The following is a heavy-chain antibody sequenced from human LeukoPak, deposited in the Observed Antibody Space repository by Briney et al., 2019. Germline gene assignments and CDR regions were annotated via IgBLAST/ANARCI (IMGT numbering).Heavy chain of an antibody. Sequence: SETLSLTCAVYGGSFSGYYWSWIRQPPGKGLEWIGEINHSGSTNYNPSLKSRVTISVDTSKNQFSLRLSSVTAADTAVYYCARGQENCGGDCGVAYWGQGTLVTVSS. CDR3: ARGQENCGGDCGVAY. CDR2: INHSGST. J-gene: IGHJ4*02. D-gene: IGHD2-21*02. CDR1: GGSFSGYY. V-gene: IGHV4-34*01.